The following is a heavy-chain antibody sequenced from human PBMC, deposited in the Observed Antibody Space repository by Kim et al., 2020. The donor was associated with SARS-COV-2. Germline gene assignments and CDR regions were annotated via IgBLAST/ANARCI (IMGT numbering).Heavy chain of an antibody. CDR2: VYANERT. CDR1: GGSISSYY. Sequence: SESLSLTCSVSGGSISSYYWSWIRQPAGKGLEWIGRVYANERTDYNPSSMSRVTMSRDTSKNQVPLKLSAVPAADTAVYYCARREAGSNYFDYWGQGTLVTVSS. CDR3: ARREAGSNYFDY. J-gene: IGHJ4*02. D-gene: IGHD1-26*01. V-gene: IGHV4-4*07.